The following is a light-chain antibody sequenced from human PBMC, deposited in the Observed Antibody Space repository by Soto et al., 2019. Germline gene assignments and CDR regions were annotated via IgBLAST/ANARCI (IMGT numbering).Light chain of an antibody. CDR1: SSNIGANYD. CDR3: QSYDSSLSGYV. CDR2: GNS. J-gene: IGLJ1*01. Sequence: QPVLTQPPSVSGAPGQRVIISCTGSSSNIGANYDVHWYQQLPGTAPKLLIYGNSNRPSGVPDRFSGSKSGTSASLAITGLQAEDEADYYCQSYDSSLSGYVFGTGTKLTVL. V-gene: IGLV1-40*01.